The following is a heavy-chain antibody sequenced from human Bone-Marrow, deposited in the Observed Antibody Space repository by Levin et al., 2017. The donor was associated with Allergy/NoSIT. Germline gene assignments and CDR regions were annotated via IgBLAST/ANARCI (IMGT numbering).Heavy chain of an antibody. D-gene: IGHD3-16*01. V-gene: IGHV3-66*01. CDR1: GVTVFNNY. CDR3: GRDGPGGSH. Sequence: GGSLRLSCTASGVTVFNNYFMWVRQAPGKGLEWVSHIYSGGGTDYADSVKGRFSVSRDNSKNTVYLQMNSLRADDTAVYYCGRDGPGGSHWGPGTQVTVSS. CDR2: IYSGGGT. J-gene: IGHJ4*02.